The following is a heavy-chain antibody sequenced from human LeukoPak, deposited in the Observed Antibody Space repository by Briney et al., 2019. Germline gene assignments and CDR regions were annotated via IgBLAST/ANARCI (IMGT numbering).Heavy chain of an antibody. Sequence: PSETLSLTCAVSGGSISSGGYSWSWIRQPPGKGLEWIGYIYYSGSTYYNPSLKSRVTISVDTSKNQFSLKLSSVTAADTAVYYCARVVSSGYYYYYMDVWGKGTTVTVSS. J-gene: IGHJ6*03. CDR3: ARVVSSGYYYYYMDV. CDR1: GGSISSGGYS. D-gene: IGHD3-10*01. V-gene: IGHV4-30-4*07. CDR2: IYYSGST.